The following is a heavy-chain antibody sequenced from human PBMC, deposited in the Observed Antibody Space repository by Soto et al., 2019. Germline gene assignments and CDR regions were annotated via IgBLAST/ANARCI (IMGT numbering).Heavy chain of an antibody. V-gene: IGHV3-30-3*01. J-gene: IGHJ4*02. D-gene: IGHD3-22*01. CDR1: GFTFSNYA. CDR2: ISYDGGNK. CDR3: ARGPHYYDSSGYYYYFDY. Sequence: PGGSLRLSCAASGFTFSNYAVHWVRQAPGKGLEWVAVISYDGGNKYYADSVKGRFTISRDNSKNTLYLQMNSLRAEDTAVYYCARGPHYYDSSGYYYYFDYWGQGTLVTVSS.